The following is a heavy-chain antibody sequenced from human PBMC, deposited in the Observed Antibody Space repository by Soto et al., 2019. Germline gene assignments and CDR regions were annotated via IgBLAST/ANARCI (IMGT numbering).Heavy chain of an antibody. CDR3: AKDRGITMVVVTVLLDY. CDR1: GFTFSNYA. J-gene: IGHJ4*02. CDR2: ITGTGGST. Sequence: EVQLLESGGGLVQPGGSLRLSCAASGFTFSNYAMSWVRQAPGKGLEWVSGITGTGGSTYYVDSVKGRFTISRDNSKNTLYLQMNSLRAEDTAVYYCAKDRGITMVVVTVLLDYWGQGTLVTVSS. V-gene: IGHV3-23*01. D-gene: IGHD3-22*01.